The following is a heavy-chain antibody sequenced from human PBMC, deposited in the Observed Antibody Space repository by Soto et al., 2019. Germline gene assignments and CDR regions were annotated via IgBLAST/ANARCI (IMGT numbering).Heavy chain of an antibody. J-gene: IGHJ5*02. D-gene: IGHD6-6*01. V-gene: IGHV4-30-2*01. Sequence: SETLSLTCAVSGGSISSGGYSWSWVRQPPGKGLEWIGYISHSGDPDYIPSLKSRVTISVDRSKNLFSLRLTYVTAADTAVYYCARGAGSSSGWNWFDHWGQGTLVTVSS. CDR2: ISHSGDP. CDR3: ARGAGSSSGWNWFDH. CDR1: GGSISSGGYS.